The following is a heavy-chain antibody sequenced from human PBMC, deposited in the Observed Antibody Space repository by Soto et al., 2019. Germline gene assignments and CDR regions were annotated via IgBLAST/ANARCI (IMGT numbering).Heavy chain of an antibody. CDR1: GYNLTELS. J-gene: IGHJ4*02. CDR2: FDPEDGET. D-gene: IGHD2-2*01. CDR3: ATLEYCSSTSCPSPLFDY. Sequence: GXSVKVSCKVSGYNLTELSMQWGGQAPGKGGEWMGGFDPEDGETIYAQKFQGRVTMTEDTSTDTAYMELSSLRSEDTAVYYCATLEYCSSTSCPSPLFDYWGQGTLVTVSS. V-gene: IGHV1-24*01.